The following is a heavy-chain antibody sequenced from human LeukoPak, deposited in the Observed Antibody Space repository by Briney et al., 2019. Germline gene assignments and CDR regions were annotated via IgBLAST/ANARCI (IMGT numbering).Heavy chain of an antibody. Sequence: SETLSLTCTVSGGSISSSSYYWGWIRQPPGKGLEWIGSIYYSGSTYYNPSLKSRVTISVDTSKNQFSLKLSSVTAADTAVYYCARGGNGCSSTSCYYYYYYMDVWGKGTTVTISS. J-gene: IGHJ6*03. CDR1: GGSISSSSYY. D-gene: IGHD2-2*01. CDR3: ARGGNGCSSTSCYYYYYYMDV. V-gene: IGHV4-39*07. CDR2: IYYSGST.